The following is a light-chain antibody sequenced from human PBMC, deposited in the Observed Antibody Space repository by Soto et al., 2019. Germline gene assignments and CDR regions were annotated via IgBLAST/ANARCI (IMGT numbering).Light chain of an antibody. CDR3: QHQRT. V-gene: IGKV1-5*01. Sequence: DIKMTQSPSTLSASVGDRVTITCRASQSITTWLAWYQQKPGKAPKLLIYDASSLESGVPSRFSGGGSGTDFSLTISSLQPDAFATYYCQHQRTFGQGTKVEI. CDR2: DAS. CDR1: QSITTW. J-gene: IGKJ1*01.